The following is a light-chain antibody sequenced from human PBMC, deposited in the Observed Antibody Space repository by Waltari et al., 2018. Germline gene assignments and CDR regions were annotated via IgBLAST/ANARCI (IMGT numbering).Light chain of an antibody. J-gene: IGKJ1*01. CDR1: QSISSN. CDR2: DAS. Sequence: EVVMTQSPATLFVSPGEGATLSCRASQSISSNLAWYQQKPGRAPRLLIYDASTRATGIPARFSGSGSGTEFTLIISSLQSEDFAVYYCQQYDNWPPWTFGQGTKVEFK. V-gene: IGKV3-15*01. CDR3: QQYDNWPPWT.